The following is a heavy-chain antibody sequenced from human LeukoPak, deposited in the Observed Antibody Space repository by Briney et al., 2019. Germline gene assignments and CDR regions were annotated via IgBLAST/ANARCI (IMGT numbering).Heavy chain of an antibody. CDR3: ATSARTYLGSSLDY. Sequence: GGSLRLSCAASGFTFSSYSMTWVRQDPGEGLVWVSRISSDASITSYADPVKGRFTISRDNAKNTLYLQMNSLRAEDTALYYCATSARTYLGSSLDYWGQGTLVTVSS. CDR1: GFTFSSYS. CDR2: ISSDASIT. V-gene: IGHV3-74*01. D-gene: IGHD2-15*01. J-gene: IGHJ4*02.